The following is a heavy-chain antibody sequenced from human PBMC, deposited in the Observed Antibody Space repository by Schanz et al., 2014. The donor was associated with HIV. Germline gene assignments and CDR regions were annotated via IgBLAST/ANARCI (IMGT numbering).Heavy chain of an antibody. CDR3: ARDYRFLQEYYYGMDV. J-gene: IGHJ6*02. Sequence: EVQLVESGGGLVQPGRSLRLSCAASGFNMEDYAMHWVRQGPGKGLEWVSSISWNSGSVDYADSVKGRFTISRDNAKNTLYLQMNSLRAEDTAVYYCARDYRFLQEYYYGMDVWGQGTTVSVS. CDR2: ISWNSGSV. V-gene: IGHV3-9*01. CDR1: GFNMEDYA. D-gene: IGHD3-3*01.